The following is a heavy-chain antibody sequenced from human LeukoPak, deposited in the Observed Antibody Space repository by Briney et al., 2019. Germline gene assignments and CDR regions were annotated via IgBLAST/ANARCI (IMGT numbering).Heavy chain of an antibody. Sequence: GESLKISCKGSGYSFPTYWIAWVRQMPGKGLEWMGIIYPDESNIRYSPSFQGQVTISADKSISTAYLQWSNLKASDTAMYYCARPPSRGYSSSFEYWGQGTLVTVSS. D-gene: IGHD2-2*03. V-gene: IGHV5-51*01. J-gene: IGHJ4*02. CDR1: GYSFPTYW. CDR3: ARPPSRGYSSSFEY. CDR2: IYPDESNI.